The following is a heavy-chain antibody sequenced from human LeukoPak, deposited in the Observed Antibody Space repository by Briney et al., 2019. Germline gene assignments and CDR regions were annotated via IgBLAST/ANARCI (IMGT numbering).Heavy chain of an antibody. D-gene: IGHD6-13*01. CDR2: FDPEDGET. V-gene: IGHV1-24*01. CDR1: GYTLTELS. CDR3: ATLPPWGIAAANFDY. J-gene: IGHJ4*02. Sequence: ASVKVSCKVSGYTLTELSMHWVRQAPGKGLGWMGGFDPEDGETIYAQKFQGRVTMTEDTSTDTAYMELSSLRSEDTAVYYCATLPPWGIAAANFDYWGQGTLVTVSS.